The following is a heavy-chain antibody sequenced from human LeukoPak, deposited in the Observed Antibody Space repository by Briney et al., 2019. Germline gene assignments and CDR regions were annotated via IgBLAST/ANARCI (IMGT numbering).Heavy chain of an antibody. V-gene: IGHV4-34*01. CDR3: AGGYSILTGYFDY. CDR1: GGSFSGYY. D-gene: IGHD3-9*01. Sequence: SETLSLTCAVYGGSFSGYYWGWIRQPPGKGLEWIGSIYYSGSTHYNPSLKSRVTISVDTSKNQFSLKLSSVTAADTAVYYCAGGYSILTGYFDYWGQGTLVTVSS. J-gene: IGHJ4*02. CDR2: IYYSGST.